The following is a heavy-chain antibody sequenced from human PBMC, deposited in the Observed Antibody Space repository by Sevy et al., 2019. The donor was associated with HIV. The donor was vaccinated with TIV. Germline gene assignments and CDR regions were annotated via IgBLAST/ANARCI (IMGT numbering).Heavy chain of an antibody. V-gene: IGHV4-31*03. J-gene: IGHJ6*02. Sequence: SETLSLTCTVSGGSISSGGYYWSWIRQHPGKGLEWIGYIYYSGSTYYNPSLKSRVTISVDTSKNQFSLRLSSVTAADTTVYYCARDSPRDTAMANYGMDVWGQRTTVTVSS. CDR3: ARDSPRDTAMANYGMDV. CDR1: GGSISSGGYY. D-gene: IGHD5-18*01. CDR2: IYYSGST.